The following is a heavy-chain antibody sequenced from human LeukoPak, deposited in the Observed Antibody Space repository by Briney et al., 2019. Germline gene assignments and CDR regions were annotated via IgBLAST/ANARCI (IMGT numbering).Heavy chain of an antibody. V-gene: IGHV3-23*01. D-gene: IGHD3-9*01. J-gene: IGHJ4*02. CDR3: AKASPYYDVLTGYYYYFDY. CDR1: GFTFSSNA. CDR2: VSVSADST. Sequence: PGGSLRLSCAASGFTFSSNAMSWVRQAPGKGLDWVSAVSVSADSTYYADSVKGRFTISRDNSRNMVYLQMNSLRAEDTAIYYCAKASPYYDVLTGYYYYFDYWGQGTLVTVPS.